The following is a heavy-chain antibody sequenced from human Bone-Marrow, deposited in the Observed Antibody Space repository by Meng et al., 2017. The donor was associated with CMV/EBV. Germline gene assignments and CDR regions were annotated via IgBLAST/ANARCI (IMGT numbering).Heavy chain of an antibody. CDR2: ISGGDGST. CDR3: VKYLLPRVLRDGFDI. D-gene: IGHD2-15*01. CDR1: GFTFSSYA. J-gene: IGHJ3*02. Sequence: GESLKISCAASGFTFSSYAMSWVRQAPGKGLEWVSSISGGDGSTYSADSVKGRFTISRDNSKNTVFLQMSSLRAEDTAVYYCVKYLLPRVLRDGFDIWGQGTLVTV. V-gene: IGHV3-23*01.